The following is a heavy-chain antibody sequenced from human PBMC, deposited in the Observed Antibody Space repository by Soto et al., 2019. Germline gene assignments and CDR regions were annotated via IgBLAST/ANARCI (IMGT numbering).Heavy chain of an antibody. Sequence: ASVKVSCKASGGTFSSYAISWVRQAPGQGLEWMGGIIPIFGTANYAQKFQGRVTITADESTSTAYMELSSLRSEDTAVYYCARDWNETTEPRGGMDVWGQGTTVTVSS. CDR2: IIPIFGTA. CDR3: ARDWNETTEPRGGMDV. V-gene: IGHV1-69*13. D-gene: IGHD1-1*01. J-gene: IGHJ6*02. CDR1: GGTFSSYA.